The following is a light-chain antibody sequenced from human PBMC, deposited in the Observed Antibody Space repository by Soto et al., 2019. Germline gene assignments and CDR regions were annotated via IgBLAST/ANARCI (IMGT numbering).Light chain of an antibody. V-gene: IGLV1-44*01. Sequence: QSVLTQPPSASATPGQRVTISCSGSSSNLGSNTVNWYQQLPGTAPKLLIYKNNKRPSGVPDRFSGSKSGTSASLAISGLQSEDEADYYCAACDGSLNRREFGGGTKLTVL. CDR1: SSNLGSNT. J-gene: IGLJ3*02. CDR2: KNN. CDR3: AACDGSLNRRE.